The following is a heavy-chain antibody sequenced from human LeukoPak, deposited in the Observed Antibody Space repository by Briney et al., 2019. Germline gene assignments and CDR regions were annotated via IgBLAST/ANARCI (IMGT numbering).Heavy chain of an antibody. J-gene: IGHJ3*02. Sequence: PSETLSLTXTVSGDSISSYYWSWIRQPPGKGLEWIGYIYYSGSTNYNPSLKSRVTISVDTSKNQFSLKLSSVTAADTAVYYCARLSRTVGRDAFDIWGQGTMVTVSS. V-gene: IGHV4-59*01. CDR2: IYYSGST. CDR1: GDSISSYY. D-gene: IGHD4-23*01. CDR3: ARLSRTVGRDAFDI.